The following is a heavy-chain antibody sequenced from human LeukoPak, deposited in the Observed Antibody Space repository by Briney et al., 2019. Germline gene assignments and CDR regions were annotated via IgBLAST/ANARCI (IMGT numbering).Heavy chain of an antibody. V-gene: IGHV3-30*18. D-gene: IGHD3-22*01. Sequence: PGRSLRLSCAASGFTFSSYGMHWVRQAPGKGLEWVAVISYDGSNKYYADSVKGRFTISRDNSKNTLYLQMNSLRAEDTAVYYCAKDLYDSSGYYEPHYYYYGMDVWGQGTTVTVSS. J-gene: IGHJ6*02. CDR1: GFTFSSYG. CDR3: AKDLYDSSGYYEPHYYYYGMDV. CDR2: ISYDGSNK.